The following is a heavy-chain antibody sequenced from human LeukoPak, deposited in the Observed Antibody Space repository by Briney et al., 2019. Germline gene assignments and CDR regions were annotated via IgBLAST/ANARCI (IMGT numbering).Heavy chain of an antibody. CDR1: GGSISSYY. D-gene: IGHD3-22*01. Sequence: PSETLSLTCTVSGGSISSYYWSWIRQPPGKRLEWSGYIYTSGSTNYNPSLKSRVTISVDTSKNQFPLKLSSVTAADTAVYYCASTNYYDSSGYYYGANWFDPWGQGTLVTVSP. J-gene: IGHJ5*02. V-gene: IGHV4-4*09. CDR2: IYTSGST. CDR3: ASTNYYDSSGYYYGANWFDP.